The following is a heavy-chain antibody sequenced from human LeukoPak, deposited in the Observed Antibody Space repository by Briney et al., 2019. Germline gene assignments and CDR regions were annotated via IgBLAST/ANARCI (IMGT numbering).Heavy chain of an antibody. V-gene: IGHV1-46*01. CDR2: INPSGGST. CDR1: GYTFTSYY. CDR3: ASPDSSSAVVPAAMAFDY. Sequence: ASVKVSCKASGYTFTSYYMHWVRQAPGQGLEWMGIINPSGGSTSYAQKFQGRVTMTRDTSTSTAYMELSSLRSEDTAVYYCASPDSSSAVVPAAMAFDYWGQGTLVTVSS. J-gene: IGHJ4*02. D-gene: IGHD2-2*01.